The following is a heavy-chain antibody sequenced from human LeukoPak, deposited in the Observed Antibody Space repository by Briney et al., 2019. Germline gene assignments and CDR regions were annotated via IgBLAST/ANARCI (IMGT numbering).Heavy chain of an antibody. Sequence: SVKVSCKASGGTFSSYAISWVRQAPGQGLEWMGGIIPIFGTANYAQKFQGRVTITADKSTSTAYMELSSLRSEDTAVYYCGRDMGDGGGGPFFANWGKETLVTVS. J-gene: IGHJ4*02. CDR1: GGTFSSYA. CDR3: GRDMGDGGGGPFFAN. D-gene: IGHD5-24*01. V-gene: IGHV1-69*06. CDR2: IIPIFGTA.